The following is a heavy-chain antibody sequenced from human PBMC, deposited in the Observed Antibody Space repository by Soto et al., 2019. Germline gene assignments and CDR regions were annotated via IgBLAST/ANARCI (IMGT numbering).Heavy chain of an antibody. CDR2: ISAYNGNT. CDR3: ANSGVVVAATDGAFDI. CDR1: GYTFTSYG. D-gene: IGHD2-15*01. J-gene: IGHJ3*02. Sequence: GASVKVSCKASGYTFTSYGISWVRQAPGQGLEWMGWISAYNGNTNYAQKLQGRVTMTTDTSTSTAYMELRSLRSDDTAVYYCANSGVVVAATDGAFDIWGQGTMVTVSS. V-gene: IGHV1-18*01.